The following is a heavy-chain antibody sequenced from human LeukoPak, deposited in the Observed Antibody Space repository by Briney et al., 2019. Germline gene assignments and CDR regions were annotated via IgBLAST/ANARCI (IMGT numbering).Heavy chain of an antibody. CDR2: ISYDATNK. D-gene: IGHD2/OR15-2a*01. CDR1: GFTFSSSD. CDR3: AKASSNYFYYFEY. J-gene: IGHJ4*02. Sequence: GGSLRLSCAASGFTFSSSDMHWVRQAPGKGLEWVAVISYDATNKYYADSVKGRFTLSRDNSKNTLYLQTNTMRDEDTAVYYCAKASSNYFYYFEYWGQGTLVTVSS. V-gene: IGHV3-30*18.